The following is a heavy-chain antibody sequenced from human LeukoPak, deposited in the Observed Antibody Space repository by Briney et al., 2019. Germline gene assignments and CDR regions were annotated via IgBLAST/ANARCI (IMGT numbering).Heavy chain of an antibody. D-gene: IGHD5-12*01. CDR2: IYSGGST. CDR1: GFTVSSNY. V-gene: IGHV3-53*04. CDR3: ARDMGRYSGYDYDC. Sequence: PGGSLRLSCAASGFTVSSNYMSWVRQAPGKGLEWVSVIYSGGSTYYADSVKGRFTISRHNSKNTLYLQMNSLRAEDTAVYYCARDMGRYSGYDYDCWGQGTLVTAS. J-gene: IGHJ4*02.